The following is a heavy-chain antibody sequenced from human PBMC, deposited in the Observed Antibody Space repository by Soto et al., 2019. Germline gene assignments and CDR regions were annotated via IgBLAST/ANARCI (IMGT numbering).Heavy chain of an antibody. CDR1: GGSISSGDYY. J-gene: IGHJ6*02. Sequence: SETLSLTCTVSGGSISSGDYYWSWIRQPPGKGLEWIGYIYYSGSTYYNPSLKSRVTISVDTSKNQFSLKLSSVTAADTAVYYCARAAYYYGSGSYYPDGMDVWGQGTTGTVSS. V-gene: IGHV4-30-4*01. CDR3: ARAAYYYGSGSYYPDGMDV. D-gene: IGHD3-10*01. CDR2: IYYSGST.